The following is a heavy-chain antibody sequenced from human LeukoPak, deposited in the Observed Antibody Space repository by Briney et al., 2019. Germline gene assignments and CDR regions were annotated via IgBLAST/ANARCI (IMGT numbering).Heavy chain of an antibody. CDR1: DDSITIYY. CDR2: IDHTGTT. J-gene: IGHJ3*02. Sequence: SETLSLTCSVSDDSITIYYWTWIRQPPGKGLEWIGYIDHTGTTNYNPSLNSRVTISRDTSKNTLYLQMNSLRVEDTAVYYCAKDLGGTSGVGVFDIWGQGTMVTVSS. V-gene: IGHV4-59*12. D-gene: IGHD2-8*01. CDR3: AKDLGGTSGVGVFDI.